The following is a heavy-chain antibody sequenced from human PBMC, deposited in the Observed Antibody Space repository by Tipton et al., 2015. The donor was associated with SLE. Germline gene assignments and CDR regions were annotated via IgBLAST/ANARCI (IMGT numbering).Heavy chain of an antibody. Sequence: SLRLSCAASGFTFSSYSMNWVRQAPGKGLEWVSAIGTAGDTYYPGSVKGRFSISRENAKNSLYLQMNSLRAGDTAVYYCARGQDGYFDYWGQGTLVTVSS. CDR1: GFTFSSYS. CDR2: IGTAGDT. V-gene: IGHV3-13*01. CDR3: ARGQDGYFDY. J-gene: IGHJ4*02.